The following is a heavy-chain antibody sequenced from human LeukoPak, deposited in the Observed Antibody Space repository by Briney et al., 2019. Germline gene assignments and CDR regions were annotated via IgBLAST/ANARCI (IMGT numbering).Heavy chain of an antibody. Sequence: GGSLRLSCSASGFTFRNHGMHWVRQAPGKGLEWAAVIWYDGSNEYYADSVKGRFTISRDNSKNTLYLEMNSLRAEDTAVYYCARDRYYYDSSGYLVPVLDYWGQGTLVTVSS. V-gene: IGHV3-33*01. CDR1: GFTFRNHG. CDR3: ARDRYYYDSSGYLVPVLDY. J-gene: IGHJ4*02. CDR2: IWYDGSNE. D-gene: IGHD3-22*01.